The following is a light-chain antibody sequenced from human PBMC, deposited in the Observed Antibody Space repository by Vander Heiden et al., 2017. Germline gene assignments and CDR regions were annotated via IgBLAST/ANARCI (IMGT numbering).Light chain of an antibody. CDR2: DDS. CDR1: NIGSKG. V-gene: IGLV3-21*02. CDR3: QVWDSSSDHYV. Sequence: SYVLPQPPSVSVAPGQTARITCGGNNIGSKGVHWYQQKPGQAPVLVVYDDSDRPSGIPERFSGSNSGNTATLTISRVEAGDEADYYCQVWDSSSDHYVFGSGTKVTVL. J-gene: IGLJ1*01.